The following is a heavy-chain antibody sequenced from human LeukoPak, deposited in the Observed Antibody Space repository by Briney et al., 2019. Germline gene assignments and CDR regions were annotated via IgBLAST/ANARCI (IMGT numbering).Heavy chain of an antibody. J-gene: IGHJ4*02. Sequence: KPSETLSLTCTVSGGSISSSSYYWGWIRQPPGKGLEWIGSIYYSGSTYYNPSLKSRVTISVDTSKNQFSLKLSSVTAADTAVYYCARDLILGDYYDSSGFDYWGQGTLVTVSS. CDR2: IYYSGST. CDR3: ARDLILGDYYDSSGFDY. V-gene: IGHV4-39*07. CDR1: GGSISSSSYY. D-gene: IGHD3-22*01.